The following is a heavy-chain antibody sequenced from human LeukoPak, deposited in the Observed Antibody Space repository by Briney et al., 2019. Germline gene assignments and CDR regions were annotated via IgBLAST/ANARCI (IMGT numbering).Heavy chain of an antibody. J-gene: IGHJ3*02. Sequence: GRSLRLSCAASGFTFSSYAMHWVRQAPGKGLEWVAVIWYDGSNKYYADSVKGRFTISRDNSKNTLYLQMNSLRAEDTAVYYCAKCLNVVVPAVPLDIWGQGTMVTVSS. CDR1: GFTFSSYA. CDR2: IWYDGSNK. D-gene: IGHD2-2*01. CDR3: AKCLNVVVPAVPLDI. V-gene: IGHV3-33*06.